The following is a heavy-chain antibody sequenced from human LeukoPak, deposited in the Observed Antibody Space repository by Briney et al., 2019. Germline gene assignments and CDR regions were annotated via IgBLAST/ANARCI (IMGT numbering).Heavy chain of an antibody. D-gene: IGHD1-26*01. Sequence: QTGGSLRLSCAASGFTFSNYGMHWVRQAPGKGLGWVAFIRYDENKKYYADSVKGRFTISRDNSKNTVFLQMNSLRAEDTGVYYCANRISGSSSWGQGTLVTVSS. V-gene: IGHV3-30*02. J-gene: IGHJ5*02. CDR2: IRYDENKK. CDR3: ANRISGSSS. CDR1: GFTFSNYG.